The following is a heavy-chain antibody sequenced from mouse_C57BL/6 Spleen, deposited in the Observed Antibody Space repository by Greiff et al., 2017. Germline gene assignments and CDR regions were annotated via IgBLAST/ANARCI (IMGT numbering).Heavy chain of an antibody. CDR1: GYAFTNYL. Sequence: QVQLKESGAELVRPGTSVKVSCKASGYAFTNYLIEWVKQRPGQGLEWIGVINPGSGGTNYNEKFKGKATLTADKSSSTAYMQLSSLTSEDSAVYFCARSITTVVPADLDYWGQGTTLTVSS. CDR3: ARSITTVVPADLDY. CDR2: INPGSGGT. V-gene: IGHV1-54*01. J-gene: IGHJ2*01. D-gene: IGHD1-1*01.